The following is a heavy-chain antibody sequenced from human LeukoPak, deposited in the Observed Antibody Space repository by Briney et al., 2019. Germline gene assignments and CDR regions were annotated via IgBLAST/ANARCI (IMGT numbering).Heavy chain of an antibody. V-gene: IGHV3-23*01. J-gene: IGHJ4*02. CDR3: AKDGRGSHSSGSYFDF. D-gene: IGHD6-19*01. CDR2: ISSGGGTT. CDR1: GFTFNNYA. Sequence: GGSLRLSCAASGFTFNNYAMSWVRQAPGKGLGWVSSISSGGGTTFYADSVTGRFTMSKDNSKNTLYLQMDSLGAEDTAIYYCAKDGRGSHSSGSYFDFWGQGTLVTVSS.